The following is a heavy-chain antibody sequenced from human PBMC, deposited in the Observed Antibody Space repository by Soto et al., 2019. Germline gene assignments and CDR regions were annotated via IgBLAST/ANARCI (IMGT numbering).Heavy chain of an antibody. D-gene: IGHD2-15*01. Sequence: HPGGSLRISCAASGFTFSSYAMSWVRQAPGKGLEWVSAISGSRTTTAYADSVKGRFTISRDNSKNTLYLQMNSLRIDDTAIYYCAKDAGSVCSVGSRSLRAPDLWGPGTLVTVS. J-gene: IGHJ5*02. V-gene: IGHV3-23*01. CDR2: ISGSRTTT. CDR1: GFTFSSYA. CDR3: AKDAGSVCSVGSRSLRAPDL.